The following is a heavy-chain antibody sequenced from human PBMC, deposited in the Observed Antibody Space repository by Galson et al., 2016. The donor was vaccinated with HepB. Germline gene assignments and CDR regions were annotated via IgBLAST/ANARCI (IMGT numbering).Heavy chain of an antibody. CDR2: ISWNSGRL. V-gene: IGHV3-9*01. D-gene: IGHD3-10*01. J-gene: IGHJ1*01. CDR1: GFTFADYA. CDR3: AKATSGSAIGSRFFLH. Sequence: SLRLSCAASGFTFADYAVHWVRHFPGRGLEWVSGISWNSGRLAYAESVRGRFTISRDNAKNSLYLQMDSLRIEDTAAYYCAKATSGSAIGSRFFLHWGQGTLVSVSS.